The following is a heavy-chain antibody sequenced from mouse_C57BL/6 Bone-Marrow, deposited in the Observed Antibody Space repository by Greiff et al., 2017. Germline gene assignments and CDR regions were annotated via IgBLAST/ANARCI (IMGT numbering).Heavy chain of an antibody. Sequence: EVQLVESGGDLVKPGGSLKLSCAASGFTFSSYGMSWVRQTPDKRLEWVATISSGGSYTYSPDSVKGRFTISRDNAKNTLDLQMSSLKSEDTAMYYCARVDGYWYYFDYWGQGTTLTVSS. V-gene: IGHV5-6*01. CDR2: ISSGGSYT. D-gene: IGHD2-3*01. CDR3: ARVDGYWYYFDY. J-gene: IGHJ2*01. CDR1: GFTFSSYG.